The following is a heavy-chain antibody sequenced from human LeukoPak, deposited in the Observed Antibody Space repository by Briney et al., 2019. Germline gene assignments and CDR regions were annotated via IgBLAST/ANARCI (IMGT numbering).Heavy chain of an antibody. Sequence: SETLSLTCTVSGGSISSSSYYWGWIRQTPGKGLEWIGSIYYSGSTYYNPSLKSRVTISVDRSKNQFSLKLSSVTAADTAVYYCARADDDLRGLDYYFYYWGQGTLVTVSS. CDR1: GGSISSSSYY. J-gene: IGHJ4*02. CDR2: IYYSGST. V-gene: IGHV4-39*07. D-gene: IGHD3-3*01. CDR3: ARADDDLRGLDYYFYY.